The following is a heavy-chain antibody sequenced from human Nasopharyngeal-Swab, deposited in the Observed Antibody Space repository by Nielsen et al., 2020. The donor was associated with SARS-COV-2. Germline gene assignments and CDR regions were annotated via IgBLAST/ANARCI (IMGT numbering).Heavy chain of an antibody. D-gene: IGHD3-22*01. CDR1: GESFSGYY. V-gene: IGHV4-34*01. J-gene: IGHJ4*02. Sequence: SETLSLTCAVYGESFSGYYWSWIRQPPGKGLEWIGEINHSGSTNYNPSLKSRVTISVDTSKNQFSLKLSSVTAADTAVYYCARGRDDSSGYYRLFDYWGQGTLVTVSS. CDR2: INHSGST. CDR3: ARGRDDSSGYYRLFDY.